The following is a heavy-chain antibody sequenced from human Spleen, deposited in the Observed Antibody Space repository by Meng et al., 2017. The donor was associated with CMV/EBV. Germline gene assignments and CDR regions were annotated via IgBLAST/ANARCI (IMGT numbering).Heavy chain of an antibody. CDR3: GRDMDV. Sequence: ETLSLTCAASGFIFSNYAMTWVRQAPGKGLEWVSVIYTGDSGTYYADSVKGRFTISRDNAKNSMYLQMNSLRVEDTAVYYCGRDMDVWGQGTTVTVSS. CDR1: GFIFSNYA. J-gene: IGHJ6*02. CDR2: IYTGDSGT. V-gene: IGHV3-23*03.